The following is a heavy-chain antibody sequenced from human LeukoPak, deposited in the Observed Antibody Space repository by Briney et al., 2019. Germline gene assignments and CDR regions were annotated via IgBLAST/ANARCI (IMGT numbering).Heavy chain of an antibody. Sequence: ASVKVSCKASGYTFTSYGISWVRQAPGQGLEWMGWISAYNGNTNYAQKLQGRVTMTTDTSTSTAYMELRSLRSDDTAVYYCARFRSAAGLPYYFDYWGQGTLVTVSS. J-gene: IGHJ4*02. CDR3: ARFRSAAGLPYYFDY. CDR1: GYTFTSYG. D-gene: IGHD6-13*01. V-gene: IGHV1-18*01. CDR2: ISAYNGNT.